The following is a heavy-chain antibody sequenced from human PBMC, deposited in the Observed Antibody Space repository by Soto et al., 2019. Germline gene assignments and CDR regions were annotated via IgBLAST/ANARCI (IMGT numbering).Heavy chain of an antibody. CDR3: AHRPSGWYLFDY. CDR1: GFSLSTSGLG. J-gene: IGHJ4*02. CDR2: IYWNDDK. V-gene: IGHV2-5*01. D-gene: IGHD6-19*01. Sequence: QITLKESGPTLVRPTQTLTLTCTFPGFSLSTSGLGVGWIRQPPGKALEWLALIYWNDDKRYSPSLKARLTITKDDSKNRVVLTMTNMDPVDTATYYCAHRPSGWYLFDYWGQGTLVTVSS.